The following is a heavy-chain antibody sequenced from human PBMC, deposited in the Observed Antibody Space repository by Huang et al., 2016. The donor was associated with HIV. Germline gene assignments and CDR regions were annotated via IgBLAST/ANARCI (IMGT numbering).Heavy chain of an antibody. CDR1: GFKLSGFG. D-gene: IGHD2-15*01. CDR3: AKESRWFSDFDH. J-gene: IGHJ4*02. V-gene: IGHV3-30*18. Sequence: QVHLVESGGGVVQPGGSLRLSCAASGFKLSGFGMNWVRQAQGKGLEWVAVISYDGRSQFYTDSVKGRFTISRDNSDNTLSLQMKGLRPDDTAVYYCAKESRWFSDFDHWGQGVLVSVSS. CDR2: ISYDGRSQ.